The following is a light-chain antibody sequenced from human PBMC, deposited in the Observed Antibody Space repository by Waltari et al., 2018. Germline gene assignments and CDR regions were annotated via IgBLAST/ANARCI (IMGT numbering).Light chain of an antibody. CDR2: TSY. CDR3: QQLNTYPYT. Sequence: QLTQSPSSLSASVGDRVTITCRASQEITTYLAWYQLKPGKAPKLLISTSYTLQTGVPSRFSGSGSGPDFTLTITSLQPEDLATYYCQQLNTYPYTFGQGTKLEIK. CDR1: QEITTY. V-gene: IGKV1-9*01. J-gene: IGKJ2*01.